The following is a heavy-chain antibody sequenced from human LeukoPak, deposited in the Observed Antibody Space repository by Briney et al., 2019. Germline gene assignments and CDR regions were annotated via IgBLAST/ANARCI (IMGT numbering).Heavy chain of an antibody. CDR3: ARDSSYCSSTSCYLRGVGYYYYGMDV. Sequence: SETLSLTCTVSGGSISSYYWSWIRQPAGKGLEWIGRIYTSGSTNYNPSLKSRVTMSVDTSKNQFSLKLSSVTAADTAVYYCARDSSYCSSTSCYLRGVGYYYYGMDVWGQGTTVTVSS. D-gene: IGHD2-2*01. CDR2: IYTSGST. V-gene: IGHV4-4*07. J-gene: IGHJ6*02. CDR1: GGSISSYY.